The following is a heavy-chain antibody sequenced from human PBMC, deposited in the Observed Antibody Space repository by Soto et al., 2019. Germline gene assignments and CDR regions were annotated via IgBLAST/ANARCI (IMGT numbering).Heavy chain of an antibody. Sequence: QVQLVQSGAEVKKPGSSVKVFCKASGGTFSSYAISWVRQAPGQGLEWMGGIIPIFGTANYAQKFQGRVTITADKSTSTAYMELSSLRSEDTAVYYCARLPGIAAAGTGYYGMDVWGQGTTVTVSS. V-gene: IGHV1-69*06. J-gene: IGHJ6*02. CDR2: IIPIFGTA. CDR1: GGTFSSYA. CDR3: ARLPGIAAAGTGYYGMDV. D-gene: IGHD6-13*01.